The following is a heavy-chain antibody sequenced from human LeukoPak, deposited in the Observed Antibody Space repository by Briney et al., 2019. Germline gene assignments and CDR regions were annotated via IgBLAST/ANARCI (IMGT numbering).Heavy chain of an antibody. CDR3: ATDVTVGAPHGFDY. D-gene: IGHD1-26*01. CDR1: GYTLTELS. V-gene: IGHV1-24*01. Sequence: ASVKVSCKVSGYTLTELSMHWVRQAPGKGLEWMGGFDPEDGETIYAQKFQGRVTMTEDTSTDTAYMELSSLRSEDTAVYYCATDVTVGAPHGFDYWGQGTLVTVSS. CDR2: FDPEDGET. J-gene: IGHJ4*02.